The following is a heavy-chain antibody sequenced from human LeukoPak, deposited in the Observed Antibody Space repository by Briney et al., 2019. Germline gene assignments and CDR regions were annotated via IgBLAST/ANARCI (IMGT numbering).Heavy chain of an antibody. CDR3: ARDRRVYYYYAMDV. V-gene: IGHV4-61*02. CDR1: GGSISSGSYY. CDR2: IYTSGST. J-gene: IGHJ6*02. Sequence: SQTLSLTCTVSGGSISSGSYYWSWIRQPAGKGLEWIGRIYTSGSTNYNPSLKSRVTISVDTSEKQISLKVSSVTAADTAVYYCARDRRVYYYYAMDVWGQGTTVTVSS.